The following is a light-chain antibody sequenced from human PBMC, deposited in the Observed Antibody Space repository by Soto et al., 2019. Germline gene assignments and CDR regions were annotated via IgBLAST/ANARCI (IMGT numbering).Light chain of an antibody. CDR2: QTS. CDR3: QQYGSSIT. Sequence: EIVLTQSPGTLSLSPGERATLSCRASQSVSTNSLAWYQHRPGQAPRLLIYQTSLRAAGIPARFSASGSGTDFTLTISDVQPEDFAVYYCQQYGSSITFGQGTRLEIK. V-gene: IGKV3-20*01. CDR1: QSVSTNS. J-gene: IGKJ5*01.